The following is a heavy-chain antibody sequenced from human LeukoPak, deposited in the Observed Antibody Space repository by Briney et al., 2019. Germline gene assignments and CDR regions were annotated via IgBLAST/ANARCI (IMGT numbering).Heavy chain of an antibody. J-gene: IGHJ4*02. Sequence: GGSLRLSCAASGFSVSDTHMSWVRQAPGKGLEWVSAMYTGGTTYYSDSVTGRFTISRDKSKNTLYLQMNSLRVEDTAVYYCAKDEVTSGGGLASWGQGTLVTVSS. CDR3: AKDEVTSGGGLAS. CDR2: MYTGGTT. D-gene: IGHD3-10*01. CDR1: GFSVSDTH. V-gene: IGHV3-53*01.